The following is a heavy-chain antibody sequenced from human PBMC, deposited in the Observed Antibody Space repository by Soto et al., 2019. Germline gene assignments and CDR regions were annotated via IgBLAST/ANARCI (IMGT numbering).Heavy chain of an antibody. Sequence: SVKVSCKASGCTFSSYAISWVRQAPGRGLEWMGWIIPIFGTANYAQKFQGRVTITADESARTAYMELSSLISEDTAVYYCARGYYDILTGYYGFRFFDYWGQGTLVTVSS. CDR2: IIPIFGTA. D-gene: IGHD3-9*01. CDR3: ARGYYDILTGYYGFRFFDY. J-gene: IGHJ4*02. CDR1: GCTFSSYA. V-gene: IGHV1-69*13.